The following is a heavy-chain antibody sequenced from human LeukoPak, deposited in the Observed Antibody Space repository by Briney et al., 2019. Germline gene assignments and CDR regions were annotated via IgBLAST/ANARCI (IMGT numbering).Heavy chain of an antibody. CDR2: IRYDGSNK. Sequence: GGSLRLSCAASGFTFSSYGMHWVPQAPGKGLEWVAFIRYDGSNKYYADSVRGRFTISRDNSKNTLYLQMNSLRAEDTAVYYCAKVTRFLEWLSNWGQGTLVTVSS. V-gene: IGHV3-30*02. CDR3: AKVTRFLEWLSN. D-gene: IGHD3-3*01. J-gene: IGHJ4*02. CDR1: GFTFSSYG.